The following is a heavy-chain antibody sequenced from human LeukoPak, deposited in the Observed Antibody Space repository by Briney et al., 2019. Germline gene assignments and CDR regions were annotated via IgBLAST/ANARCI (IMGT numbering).Heavy chain of an antibody. V-gene: IGHV1-69*13. CDR2: IIPPFGTA. CDR1: GGTFSSYP. D-gene: IGHD6-19*01. J-gene: IGHJ4*02. Sequence: GASVKVSCKASGGTFSSYPISWVRRAPGQGLEWMGGIIPPFGTANYAQKFQGRVTITADESTGTAYMVLISLTSEDTAVYYCARGHRYSSGYSRGTYDYWGQGTLVTVSS. CDR3: ARGHRYSSGYSRGTYDY.